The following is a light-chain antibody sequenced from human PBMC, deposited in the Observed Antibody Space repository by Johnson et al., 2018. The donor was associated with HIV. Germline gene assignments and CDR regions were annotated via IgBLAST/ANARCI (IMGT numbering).Light chain of an antibody. J-gene: IGLJ1*01. Sequence: QSVLTQPPSVSAAPGQKVTISCSGSSSNIENNYVSWYQQLPGTAPKLLIYEDNRRPSGTPDRFSGSMSGTSATLGITGLQTGDEADYYCGTWDSSLSSYVFGTGTKVTVL. CDR2: EDN. V-gene: IGLV1-51*02. CDR1: SSNIENNY. CDR3: GTWDSSLSSYV.